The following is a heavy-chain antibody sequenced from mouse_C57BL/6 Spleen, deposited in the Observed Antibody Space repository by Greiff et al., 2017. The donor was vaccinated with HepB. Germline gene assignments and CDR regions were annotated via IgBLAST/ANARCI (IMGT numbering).Heavy chain of an antibody. D-gene: IGHD1-2*01. CDR1: GFTFSSYA. V-gene: IGHV5-9-1*02. CDR2: ISSGGDYI. Sequence: EVMLVESGEGLVKPGGSLKLSCAASGFTFSSYAMSWVRQTPEKRLEWVAYISSGGDYIYYADTVKGRITISRDNARNTLYLQRSSLKSEDTAMYCCTRAPGLRPHGYFDVWGTGTTVTVSS. CDR3: TRAPGLRPHGYFDV. J-gene: IGHJ1*03.